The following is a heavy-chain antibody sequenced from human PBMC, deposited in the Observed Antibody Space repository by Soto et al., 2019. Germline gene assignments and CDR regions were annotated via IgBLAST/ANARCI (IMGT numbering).Heavy chain of an antibody. J-gene: IGHJ6*02. CDR3: ARRGYSGYDSYYYYYGMDV. D-gene: IGHD5-12*01. CDR1: AYSFTSYW. CDR2: IDPSDSYT. V-gene: IGHV5-10-1*01. Sequence: GESLKISCKGSAYSFTSYWIGWVRQMPGKGLEWMGRIDPSDSYTNYSPSFQGHVTISADKSISTAYLQWSSLKASDTAMYYCARRGYSGYDSYYYYYGMDVWGQGTTVTVSS.